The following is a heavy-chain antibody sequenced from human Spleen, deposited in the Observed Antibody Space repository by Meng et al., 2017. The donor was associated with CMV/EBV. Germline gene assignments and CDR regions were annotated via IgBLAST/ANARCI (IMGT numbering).Heavy chain of an antibody. D-gene: IGHD3-3*01. CDR3: ARDDFGVVTNY. V-gene: IGHV3-53*01. Sequence: GGSLRLSCAASGFTVTTNYMSWVRQAPGKGLEWVSVLYSSGSTYYAESVKGRFTISRDNAKNSLYLQMNSLRAEDTAVYYCARDDFGVVTNYWGQGTLVTVSS. CDR2: LYSSGST. CDR1: GFTVTTNY. J-gene: IGHJ4*02.